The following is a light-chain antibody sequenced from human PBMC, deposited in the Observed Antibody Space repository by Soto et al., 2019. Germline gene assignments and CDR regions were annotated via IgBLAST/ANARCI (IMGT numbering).Light chain of an antibody. CDR1: SSDVGGYNY. V-gene: IGLV2-8*01. Sequence: LTQPPSASGSPGQSVTISCTGTSSDVGGYNYVSWYQQHPGKAPKLMIYEVSKRPSGVPDRFSGSKSVNTASLTISGLQAEDEADYYCSSYTTISTYVFGTGTKVTVL. CDR3: SSYTTISTYV. CDR2: EVS. J-gene: IGLJ1*01.